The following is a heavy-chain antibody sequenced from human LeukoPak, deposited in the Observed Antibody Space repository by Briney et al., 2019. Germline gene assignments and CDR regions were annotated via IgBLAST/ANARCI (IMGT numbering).Heavy chain of an antibody. CDR3: ARGNRYCSSTSCLLFDY. J-gene: IGHJ4*02. V-gene: IGHV1-2*02. D-gene: IGHD2-2*01. CDR2: INPNSGGT. CDR1: GYTFTGYY. Sequence: RASAKVSCKASGYTFTGYYMHWVRQAPGQGLEWMGWINPNSGGTNYAQKFQGRVTMTRDTSISTAYMELSRLRSDDTAVYYCARGNRYCSSTSCLLFDYWGQGTLVTVSS.